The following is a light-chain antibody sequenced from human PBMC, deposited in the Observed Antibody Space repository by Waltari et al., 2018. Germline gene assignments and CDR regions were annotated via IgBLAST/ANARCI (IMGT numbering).Light chain of an antibody. CDR3: AAWDDSLGAWV. J-gene: IGLJ3*02. CDR2: LNN. CDR1: GFNIGDNL. Sequence: QSVVTQPPSATGTLGQRVTMSCSGSGFNIGDNLVTWFQQLPGSAPKLLIYLNNQAPAGVPDRFSGSKSGTSASLAISGLQSEDEADYYCAAWDDSLGAWVFGGGTKLTVL. V-gene: IGLV1-47*01.